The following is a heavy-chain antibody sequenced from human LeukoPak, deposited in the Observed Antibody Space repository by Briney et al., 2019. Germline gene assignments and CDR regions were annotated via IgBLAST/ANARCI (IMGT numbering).Heavy chain of an antibody. Sequence: GGSLRLSCAASGFTFSIYAMSWVRQAPGKGLEWVSAVTSGGSTYNADSVKGRFTISRDDSKNMLYLQMNSLRAEDTAVYYCAKGQTYYDTLTGYPRYYYYGMDVWGQGTTVTVAS. V-gene: IGHV3-23*01. D-gene: IGHD3-9*01. J-gene: IGHJ6*02. CDR2: VTSGGST. CDR1: GFTFSIYA. CDR3: AKGQTYYDTLTGYPRYYYYGMDV.